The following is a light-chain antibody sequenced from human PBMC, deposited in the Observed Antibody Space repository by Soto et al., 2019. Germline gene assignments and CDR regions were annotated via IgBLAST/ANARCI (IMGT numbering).Light chain of an antibody. Sequence: DVVMTQSTLSLPVTLEQPASISCRTSKSFVYTGRDTYLSLFLQRPGQSPRRLIYKVSNRDSGVQDRFSGSGSGSDFTLKISRVEAEDVGVYYCMQGTHWPPLYTFGQGTKLEIK. CDR1: KSFVYTGRDTY. CDR3: MQGTHWPPLYT. V-gene: IGKV2-30*01. J-gene: IGKJ2*01. CDR2: KVS.